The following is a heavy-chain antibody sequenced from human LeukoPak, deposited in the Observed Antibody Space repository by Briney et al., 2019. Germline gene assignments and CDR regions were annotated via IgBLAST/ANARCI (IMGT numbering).Heavy chain of an antibody. Sequence: SETLSLTCTVSGGSISSYYWSWIRQPPGKGLEWIGYIYYSGSTNYNPSLKSRVTISVDTSKNQFSLKLSSVTAADTAVYYCARDSSSWYGDYYYYYGMDVWGQGTTVTVSS. D-gene: IGHD6-13*01. V-gene: IGHV4-59*01. CDR3: ARDSSSWYGDYYYYYGMDV. J-gene: IGHJ6*02. CDR2: IYYSGST. CDR1: GGSISSYY.